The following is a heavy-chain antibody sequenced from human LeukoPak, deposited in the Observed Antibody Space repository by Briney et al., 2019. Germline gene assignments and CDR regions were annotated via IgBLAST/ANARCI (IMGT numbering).Heavy chain of an antibody. CDR1: GGTFSSYA. V-gene: IGHV1-69*06. CDR2: IIPIFGTA. CDR3: ARDRDYDILTGFDY. D-gene: IGHD3-9*01. Sequence: SVKVSCKASGGTFSSYAISWVRQAPGQGLEWMGGIIPIFGTANYAQKLRGRVTITADKSTSTAYMELSSLRSEDTAVYYCARDRDYDILTGFDYWGQGTLVTVSS. J-gene: IGHJ4*02.